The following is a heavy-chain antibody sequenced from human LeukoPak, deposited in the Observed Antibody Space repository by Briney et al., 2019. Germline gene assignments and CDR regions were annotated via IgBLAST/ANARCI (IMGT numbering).Heavy chain of an antibody. J-gene: IGHJ4*02. D-gene: IGHD2-2*02. CDR2: ISASGGST. Sequence: GGSLRLSCAASGFTFSFAAMTWVRQGPGKGLEWVSLISASGGSTYYADSVKGRFTISRHDSKNAFYLQMNSLRVEDTAAYYCATVPRSSCCYTFDYWGQGTLVTVSS. CDR3: ATVPRSSCCYTFDY. CDR1: GFTFSFAA. V-gene: IGHV3-23*01.